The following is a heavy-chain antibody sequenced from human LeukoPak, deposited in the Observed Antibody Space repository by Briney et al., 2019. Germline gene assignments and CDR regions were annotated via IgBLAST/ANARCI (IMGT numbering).Heavy chain of an antibody. CDR2: IWYDGSNK. Sequence: GGSLRLSCAASGFRFSDYGMHWVRQAPGKGLEWVAVIWYDGSNKYYEDSVKGRFTISRDNYKNTLYLQMNSLTVDDTAVYYCVRDDANYSDSSGYFLPEHWGQGTLVTVSS. D-gene: IGHD3-22*01. J-gene: IGHJ4*02. CDR1: GFRFSDYG. CDR3: VRDDANYSDSSGYFLPEH. V-gene: IGHV3-33*01.